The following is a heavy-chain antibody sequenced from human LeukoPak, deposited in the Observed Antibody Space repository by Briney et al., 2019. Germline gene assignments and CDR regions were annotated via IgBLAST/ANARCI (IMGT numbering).Heavy chain of an antibody. CDR3: ARGARDGYNL. CDR2: IKSDGSST. Sequence: RGSLRLSCAASGFTFSDYWMHWVRQAPGKGLVWVSRIKSDGSSTSYADSVKGRFTISRDNAKNTLYLQMNSLTAEDTAVYYCARGARDGYNLWGQGTLVTVSS. J-gene: IGHJ4*02. D-gene: IGHD5-24*01. V-gene: IGHV3-74*01. CDR1: GFTFSDYW.